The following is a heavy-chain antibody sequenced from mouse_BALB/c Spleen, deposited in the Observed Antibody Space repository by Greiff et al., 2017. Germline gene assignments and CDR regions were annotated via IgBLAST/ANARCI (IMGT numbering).Heavy chain of an antibody. J-gene: IGHJ4*01. CDR3: AQAMDY. V-gene: IGHV3-2*02. CDR1: GYSITSDYA. Sequence: EVKLQESGPGLVKPSQSLSLTCTVTGYSITSDYAWNWIRQFPGNKLEWMGYISYSGSTSYNPSLKSRISITRDTSKNQFFLQLNSVTTEDTATYYCAQAMDYWGQGTPVTVSS. CDR2: ISYSGST.